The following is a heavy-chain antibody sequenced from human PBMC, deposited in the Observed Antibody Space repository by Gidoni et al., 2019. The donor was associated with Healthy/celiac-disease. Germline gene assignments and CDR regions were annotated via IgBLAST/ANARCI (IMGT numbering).Heavy chain of an antibody. J-gene: IGHJ6*02. CDR2: INHSGST. CDR3: ARGRVINCSSTSCYRMGYYYYYGMDV. Sequence: QVQLQQWGAGLLKPSETLSLTCAVYGVSFSGYYWSWLRQPPGKGLEWIGEINHSGSTNYNPSLKSRVTISVDTSKNQFSLKLSAVTAADTAVYYCARGRVINCSSTSCYRMGYYYYYGMDVWGQGTTVTVSS. V-gene: IGHV4-34*01. D-gene: IGHD2-2*01. CDR1: GVSFSGYY.